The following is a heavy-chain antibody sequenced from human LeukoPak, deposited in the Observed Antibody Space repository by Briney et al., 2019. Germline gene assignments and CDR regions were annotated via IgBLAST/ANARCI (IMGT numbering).Heavy chain of an antibody. CDR1: GFTFTNCW. CDR3: ARGFLAGPSAHSAIFDY. D-gene: IGHD2-15*01. CDR2: INQDGSEK. Sequence: GGSLRLSCAASGFTFTNCWMSWVRQAPGKGLEWVANINQDGSEKYYVDSVKGRFSISRDNARDSLSLQMNSLRAENTAVYYCARGFLAGPSAHSAIFDYWGQGTLVTVSS. J-gene: IGHJ4*02. V-gene: IGHV3-7*01.